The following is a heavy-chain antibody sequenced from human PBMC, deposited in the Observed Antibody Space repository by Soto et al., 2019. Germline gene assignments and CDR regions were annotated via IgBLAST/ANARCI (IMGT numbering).Heavy chain of an antibody. V-gene: IGHV3-7*01. CDR2: IKADGSVK. Sequence: EVQLVESGGGLVQPGGSLRLSCAASEFTFTNHWMSWVRQAPGKGLEWVADIKADGSVKYYVDSLKGRFTISRDNARKSLYLQMTSLRVEDTAVYFCARDRQFKSGETFDCWGQGTVVTVYS. CDR3: ARDRQFKSGETFDC. J-gene: IGHJ4*02. D-gene: IGHD7-27*01. CDR1: EFTFTNHW.